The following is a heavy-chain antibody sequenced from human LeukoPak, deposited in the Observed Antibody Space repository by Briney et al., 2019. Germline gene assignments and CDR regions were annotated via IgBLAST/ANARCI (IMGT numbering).Heavy chain of an antibody. Sequence: GGSLRLSCAASGFTFSSYAMSWVRQAPGKGLECISGFSGSGGSTYYADSVKGRFTISRDNSKNTLYLQMNSLRAEDTAVYYCAKYMVRGIIRSPFDYWGQGTLVTVSS. D-gene: IGHD3-10*01. CDR3: AKYMVRGIIRSPFDY. CDR2: FSGSGGST. J-gene: IGHJ4*02. CDR1: GFTFSSYA. V-gene: IGHV3-23*01.